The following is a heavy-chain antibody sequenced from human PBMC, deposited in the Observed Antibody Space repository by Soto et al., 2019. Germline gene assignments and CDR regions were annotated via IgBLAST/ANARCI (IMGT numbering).Heavy chain of an antibody. Sequence: QVQLVQSGAEVKKPGSSVKVSCKASGGTFSSYAISCVRQAPGQGLEWMGGIIPIFDTADYAQKFQGRVTITADESTNTAYMELSSLRSEDTAVYYCAGHSSGVPGYYYGMDVWGQGTTVTVSS. V-gene: IGHV1-69*12. J-gene: IGHJ6*02. CDR2: IIPIFDTA. CDR1: GGTFSSYA. D-gene: IGHD3-22*01. CDR3: AGHSSGVPGYYYGMDV.